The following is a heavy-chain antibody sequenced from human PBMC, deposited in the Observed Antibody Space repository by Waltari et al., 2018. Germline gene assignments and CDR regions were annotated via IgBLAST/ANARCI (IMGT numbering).Heavy chain of an antibody. Sequence: QVQLVQSGGGVVQPGRSLRLSCAASGFTFSSYGMHWVRQAPGKGLEWVGVISDDGTEKIYADSVKGRFIISRDNAKDTLHLQMNSLRAEDTAVYYCATDSYNYDIHFDYWGQGALVTVSS. D-gene: IGHD1-20*01. CDR1: GFTFSSYG. V-gene: IGHV3-30*03. J-gene: IGHJ4*02. CDR3: ATDSYNYDIHFDY. CDR2: ISDDGTEK.